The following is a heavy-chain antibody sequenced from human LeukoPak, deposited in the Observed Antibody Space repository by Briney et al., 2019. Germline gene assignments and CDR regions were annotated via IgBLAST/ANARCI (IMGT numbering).Heavy chain of an antibody. CDR2: IYHSGST. V-gene: IGHV4-38-2*02. Sequence: SETLSLTCTVSGYSISSGYYWGWIRQPPGKGLEWIGYIYHSGSTNYNPSLKSRVTISVHTSKNQFSLKLSSVTAADTAVYYCARDKGDYGDYYWFDPWGQGTLVTVSS. J-gene: IGHJ5*02. CDR1: GYSISSGYY. D-gene: IGHD4-17*01. CDR3: ARDKGDYGDYYWFDP.